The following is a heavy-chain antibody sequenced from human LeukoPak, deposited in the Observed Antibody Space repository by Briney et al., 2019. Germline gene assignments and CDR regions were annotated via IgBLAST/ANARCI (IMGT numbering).Heavy chain of an antibody. Sequence: SETLSLTCAVSGGSISSGGYSWSWIRQPPGKGLEWIGYIHHSGSTYYNPSLKSRVTISVDRSKNQFSLKLSSVTAADTAVYYCARAYYDSSGYPTEFDYWGQGTLVTVSS. CDR3: ARAYYDSSGYPTEFDY. CDR2: IHHSGST. CDR1: GGSISSGGYS. D-gene: IGHD3-22*01. J-gene: IGHJ4*02. V-gene: IGHV4-30-2*01.